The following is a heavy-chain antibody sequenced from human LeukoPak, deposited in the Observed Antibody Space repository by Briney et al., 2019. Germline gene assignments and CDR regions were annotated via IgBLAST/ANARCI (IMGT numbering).Heavy chain of an antibody. V-gene: IGHV4-59*11. D-gene: IGHD6-6*01. CDR1: GASMTSHY. CDR2: IFHTGST. J-gene: IGHJ4*02. Sequence: SETLSLTCTVSGASMTSHYWTWMRQDPGTGLVWIGNIFHTGSTSYNPALESRVTISLDTSNNQFSLKMTSVTPADTAVYYCAKEGGPARPGLDSWGQGTLVTVSS. CDR3: AKEGGPARPGLDS.